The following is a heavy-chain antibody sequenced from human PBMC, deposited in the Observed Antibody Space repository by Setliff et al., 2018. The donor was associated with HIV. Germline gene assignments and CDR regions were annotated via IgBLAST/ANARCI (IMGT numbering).Heavy chain of an antibody. CDR3: ALDLPGPAITSGWMKNWFDP. CDR2: INPNSGGT. D-gene: IGHD6-19*01. V-gene: IGHV1-2*02. CDR1: GYSFTDYY. J-gene: IGHJ5*02. Sequence: ASVKVSCKASGYSFTDYYIHWVRQAPGQGLEWMGWINPNSGGTNYAQKFQGRVTMTRDTSTNTVYMELSGLRSEDTALYYCALDLPGPAITSGWMKNWFDPWGQGTLVTVSS.